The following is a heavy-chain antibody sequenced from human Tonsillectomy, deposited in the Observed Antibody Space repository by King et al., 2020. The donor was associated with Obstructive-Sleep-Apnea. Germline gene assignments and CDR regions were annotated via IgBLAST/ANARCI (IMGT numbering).Heavy chain of an antibody. Sequence: TLKESGPTLVKPTQTLTLTCTFSGFSLSSTGVGVGWIRQSPGKALECLAVIFWDDDNRYSPFLKSRLTITKDTSKNQVVLTMTSLDPVHTGTYYCAHSQITILDYFDYWGQGTLVTVSS. CDR3: AHSQITILDYFDY. D-gene: IGHD3-9*01. V-gene: IGHV2-5*02. CDR2: IFWDDDN. CDR1: GFSLSSTGVG. J-gene: IGHJ4*02.